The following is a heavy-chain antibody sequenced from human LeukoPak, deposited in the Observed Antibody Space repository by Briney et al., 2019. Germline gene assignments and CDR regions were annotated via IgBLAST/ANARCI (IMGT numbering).Heavy chain of an antibody. Sequence: GGSLRLSCAASGFTFTNSYMNWVRQAPGKGLEWVSSISSSSSYIYYADSVKGRFTISRDNAKNSLYLQMNSLRAEDTAVYYCARAAGYYNLDVWGQGTTVTVSS. CDR3: ARAAGYYNLDV. J-gene: IGHJ6*02. CDR2: ISSSSSYI. CDR1: GFTFTNSY. V-gene: IGHV3-21*01.